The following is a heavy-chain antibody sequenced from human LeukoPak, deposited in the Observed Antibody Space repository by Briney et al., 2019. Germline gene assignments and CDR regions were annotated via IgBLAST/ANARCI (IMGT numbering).Heavy chain of an antibody. CDR2: IKQDGSEK. J-gene: IGHJ3*02. V-gene: IGHV3-7*01. Sequence: GGSLRLSCAASGFTFSSYWMSWVRQAPGKGLEWVANIKQDGSEKYYVDSVKGRFTISRDNSKNTLYLQMNSLRAEDTAVYYCAKEFTYAFDIWGQGTMVTVSS. D-gene: IGHD3-16*01. CDR1: GFTFSSYW. CDR3: AKEFTYAFDI.